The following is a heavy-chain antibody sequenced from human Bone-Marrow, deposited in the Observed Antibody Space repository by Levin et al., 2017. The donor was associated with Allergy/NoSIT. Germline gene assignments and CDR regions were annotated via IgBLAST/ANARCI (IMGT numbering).Heavy chain of an antibody. Sequence: GGSLRLSCAASGFTFSNYWMHWVRQAPGKGLVWVSRINTDGRTTTYADSVKGRFTISRDNAKNTLYLQSNSLRAEDTAVYFCARYDTGGYHYFEYWGQGTLVTVSS. J-gene: IGHJ4*02. V-gene: IGHV3-74*01. CDR2: INTDGRTT. D-gene: IGHD3-22*01. CDR1: GFTFSNYW. CDR3: ARYDTGGYHYFEY.